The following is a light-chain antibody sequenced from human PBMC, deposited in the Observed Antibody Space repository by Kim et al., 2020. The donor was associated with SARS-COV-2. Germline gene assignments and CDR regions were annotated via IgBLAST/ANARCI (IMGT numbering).Light chain of an antibody. J-gene: IGKJ2*03. CDR1: QGISNY. CDR2: AAS. Sequence: SASIGDRVTITSRASQGISNYLAWYQQKAGKPPKLLISAASTLQSGVPSRFSGSGSGTDFTLTISSLQPEDVATYYCQNYNTAPRSFGQGTKLEI. CDR3: QNYNTAPRS. V-gene: IGKV1-27*01.